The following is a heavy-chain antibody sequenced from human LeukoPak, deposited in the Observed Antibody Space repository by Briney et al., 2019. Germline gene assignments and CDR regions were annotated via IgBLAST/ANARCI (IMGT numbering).Heavy chain of an antibody. Sequence: GGSLRLSCAASGFTFSSYEMNWVRQAPGKGLEWVSAISGSGGSTYYADSVKGRFTISRDNSKNTLYLQMNSLRAEDTAVYYCARYGSGSYYTGLYYFDYWGQGTLVTVSS. CDR3: ARYGSGSYYTGLYYFDY. D-gene: IGHD3-10*01. CDR1: GFTFSSYE. CDR2: ISGSGGST. V-gene: IGHV3-23*01. J-gene: IGHJ4*02.